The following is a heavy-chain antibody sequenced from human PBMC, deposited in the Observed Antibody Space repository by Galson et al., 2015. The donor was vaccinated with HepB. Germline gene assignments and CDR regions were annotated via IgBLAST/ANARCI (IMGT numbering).Heavy chain of an antibody. Sequence: SVKVSCKASGGTFSNYAISWVRQAPGQGLEWMGGISPIFGTPNYAQKFQGRVTITADASTSTAYMELSSLRSEDTAVYYCARDPTVATITAYYYYYGMEGWGQGTTVTVS. V-gene: IGHV1-69*13. CDR1: GGTFSNYA. J-gene: IGHJ6*02. CDR3: ARDPTVATITAYYYYYGMEG. D-gene: IGHD5-24*01. CDR2: ISPIFGTP.